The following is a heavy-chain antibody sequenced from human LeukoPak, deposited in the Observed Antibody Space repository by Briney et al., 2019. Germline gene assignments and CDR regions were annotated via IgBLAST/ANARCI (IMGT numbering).Heavy chain of an antibody. Sequence: PGGSLRLSCAASGFTFSSYNMNWVRQAPGKGLEWVSYISSSSGTIYYADSVKGRFAISRDNAKNSLYLQMNSLRAEDTAVYYCARGIGRLGSIVARPSDYWGQGTLVTVSS. D-gene: IGHD6-6*01. V-gene: IGHV3-48*01. CDR1: GFTFSSYN. J-gene: IGHJ4*02. CDR2: ISSSSGTI. CDR3: ARGIGRLGSIVARPSDY.